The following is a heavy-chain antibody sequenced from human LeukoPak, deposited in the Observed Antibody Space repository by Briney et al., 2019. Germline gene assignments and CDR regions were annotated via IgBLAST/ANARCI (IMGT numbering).Heavy chain of an antibody. Sequence: GGALRLSCAASGFTFSSYWISWVRQAPGKGLEWVANIKQDGSEKYYVDSVKGRFTISRDNAKNSLYLQMNSLRAEDTAVYYCARASSDILTGYGAFDIWGQGTMVTVSS. CDR3: ARASSDILTGYGAFDI. CDR1: GFTFSSYW. J-gene: IGHJ3*02. V-gene: IGHV3-7*01. D-gene: IGHD3-9*01. CDR2: IKQDGSEK.